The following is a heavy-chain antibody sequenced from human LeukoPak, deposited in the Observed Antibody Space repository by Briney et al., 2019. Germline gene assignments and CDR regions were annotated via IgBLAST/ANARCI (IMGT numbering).Heavy chain of an antibody. CDR3: ARSVGASREY. CDR2: INWNGGST. J-gene: IGHJ4*02. Sequence: GGSLRLSCAASGFTFDDYGMIWVRQAPGRGLEWVSGINWNGGSTGYADSVKGRFTISRDNAKNSLYLQMNSLRAEDTALYYCARSVGASREYWGQGTLVTVSS. CDR1: GFTFDDYG. V-gene: IGHV3-20*04. D-gene: IGHD2-15*01.